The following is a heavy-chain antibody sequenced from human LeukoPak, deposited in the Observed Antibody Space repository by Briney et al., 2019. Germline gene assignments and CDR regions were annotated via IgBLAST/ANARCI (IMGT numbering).Heavy chain of an antibody. D-gene: IGHD3-10*01. CDR2: IGESGDST. CDR1: GFTFSSYA. J-gene: IGHJ4*02. CDR3: AKALVRGVTAPDY. Sequence: GGSLRLSCAASGFTFSSYAMSWVRQAPGKGLEWVSRIGESGDSTKYADSVKGRFTISRDNSKNTLYLQMNSLRAEDSAVYYCAKALVRGVTAPDYWGQGTLVTVSS. V-gene: IGHV3-23*01.